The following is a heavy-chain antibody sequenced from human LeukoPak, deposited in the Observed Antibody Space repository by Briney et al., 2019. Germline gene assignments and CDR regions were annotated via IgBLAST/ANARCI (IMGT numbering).Heavy chain of an antibody. CDR2: INTNTGNP. J-gene: IGHJ4*02. D-gene: IGHD4-17*01. CDR3: ARSNNDGDYLGVGFDY. V-gene: IGHV7-4-1*02. Sequence: ASVKVSFKASGYTFSSYAMNWVRQAPGQGLEWMGWINTNTGNPTYAQGFTGRFVFSLDTSVSTAYLQISSLQAEDTAVYYCARSNNDGDYLGVGFDYWGQGTLVTVSS. CDR1: GYTFSSYA.